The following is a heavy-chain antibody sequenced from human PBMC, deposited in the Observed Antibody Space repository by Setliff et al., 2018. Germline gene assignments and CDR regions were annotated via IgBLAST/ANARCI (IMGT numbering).Heavy chain of an antibody. D-gene: IGHD3-3*01. V-gene: IGHV1-8*02. Sequence: ASVKVSCKASGYTFTNYDINWVRQATGQGLEWMGWINPNSGNTGYAQNFQGRVTMTRNTSISTAYMELSSLRFEDTAVYYCARAQSWSGGPYYFDYWGQGTLVTV. CDR1: GYTFTNYD. J-gene: IGHJ4*02. CDR3: ARAQSWSGGPYYFDY. CDR2: INPNSGNT.